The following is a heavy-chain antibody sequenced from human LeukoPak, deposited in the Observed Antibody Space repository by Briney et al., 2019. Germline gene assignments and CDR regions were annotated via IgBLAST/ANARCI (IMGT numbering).Heavy chain of an antibody. CDR1: GFTFSSYG. D-gene: IGHD6-6*01. CDR3: TTEWKQLEPYYYYYMDV. V-gene: IGHV3-23*01. J-gene: IGHJ6*03. Sequence: GGSLRLSCAASGFTFSSYGMSWVRQAPGKGLEWVSAISGSGGSTYYAAPVKGRFTISRDDSKNTLYLQMNSLKTEDTAVYYCTTEWKQLEPYYYYYMDVWGKGTTVTVSS. CDR2: ISGSGGST.